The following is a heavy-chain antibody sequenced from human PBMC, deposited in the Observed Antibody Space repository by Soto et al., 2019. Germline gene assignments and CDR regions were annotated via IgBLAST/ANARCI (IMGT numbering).Heavy chain of an antibody. CDR2: ISYDGSNK. J-gene: IGHJ4*02. V-gene: IGHV3-30*18. CDR1: GFTFSSYG. Sequence: GGSLRLSCAASGFTFSSYGMHWVRQAPGKGLEWVAVISYDGSNKYYADSVKGRFTISRDNSKNTLYLQMNSLRAEDTAVYYCAEVGPTYHLSSSFDYWGQGTLVTVSS. CDR3: AEVGPTYHLSSSFDY. D-gene: IGHD6-13*01.